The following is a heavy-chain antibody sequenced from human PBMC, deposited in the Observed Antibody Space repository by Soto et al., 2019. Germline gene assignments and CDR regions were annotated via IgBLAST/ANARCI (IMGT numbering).Heavy chain of an antibody. Sequence: QVQLKESGPGLVKPSETLSLTCTVSGDSISSYYWSWIRQPAGKGLEWIGRMEASGGTNYNPSLKSRVRMSVDTSKNHFSLNVTSVTAADTGVYYCARVQSSYGYWLDPWGQGTLVTVSS. CDR2: MEASGGT. D-gene: IGHD5-18*01. CDR1: GDSISSYY. J-gene: IGHJ5*02. V-gene: IGHV4-4*07. CDR3: ARVQSSYGYWLDP.